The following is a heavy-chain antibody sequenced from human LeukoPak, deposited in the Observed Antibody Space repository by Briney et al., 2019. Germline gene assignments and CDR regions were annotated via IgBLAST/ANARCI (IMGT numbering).Heavy chain of an antibody. CDR2: ISGSGGST. J-gene: IGHJ3*02. D-gene: IGHD6-19*01. Sequence: GGTLRLSCAASGFTFSSYAMSWVRQAPGKGLEWVSAISGSGGSTYYADSVKGRFTISRDNSKNMLYLQMNSLRAEDTAVYYCATWAESSGWDEDAFDIWGQGTMVTVSS. V-gene: IGHV3-23*01. CDR1: GFTFSSYA. CDR3: ATWAESSGWDEDAFDI.